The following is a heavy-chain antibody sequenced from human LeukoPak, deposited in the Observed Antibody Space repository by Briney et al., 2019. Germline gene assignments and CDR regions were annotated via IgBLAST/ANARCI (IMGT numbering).Heavy chain of an antibody. V-gene: IGHV3-21*01. CDR1: GFIFSSYN. D-gene: IGHD1-26*01. Sequence: GGSLRLSCSASGFIFSSYNMNWVRQAPGQALEWVSSITSSSSHTFYADSVRGRYTIFRDNAQKSLYLQMDSLTAEDTAVYYCARDPYSGGYGADYYYYMDVWGKGTTVTISS. CDR2: ITSSSSHT. J-gene: IGHJ6*03. CDR3: ARDPYSGGYGADYYYYMDV.